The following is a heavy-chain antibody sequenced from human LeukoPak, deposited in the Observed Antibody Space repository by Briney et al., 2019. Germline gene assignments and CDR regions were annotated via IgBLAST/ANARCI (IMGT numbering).Heavy chain of an antibody. CDR3: ARDHGVAAYSSSWYSLEPNYGMDV. J-gene: IGHJ6*02. Sequence: ASVKVSCKASGYTFTGYYMHWVRQAPGQGLEWMGWINPNSGGTNYAQKFQGRVTMTRDTSISTAYMELSRLRSDDTAVYYCARDHGVAAYSSSWYSLEPNYGMDVWGQGTTVTVSS. CDR2: INPNSGGT. V-gene: IGHV1-2*02. CDR1: GYTFTGYY. D-gene: IGHD6-13*01.